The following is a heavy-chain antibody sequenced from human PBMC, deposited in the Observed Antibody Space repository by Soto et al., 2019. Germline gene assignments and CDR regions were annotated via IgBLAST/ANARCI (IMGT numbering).Heavy chain of an antibody. V-gene: IGHV4-34*01. CDR2: INHSGST. J-gene: IGHJ4*02. CDR3: ARVRVLRFLEWLPHFDY. Sequence: QVQLQQWGAGLLKPSETLSLTCAVYGGSFSGYYWSWIRQPPGKGLEWIGEINHSGSTNYNPSLKSRVTISVDTSKNQCSLKLSSVTSSDTAVYFCARVRVLRFLEWLPHFDYWGQGTLVTVSS. CDR1: GGSFSGYY. D-gene: IGHD3-3*01.